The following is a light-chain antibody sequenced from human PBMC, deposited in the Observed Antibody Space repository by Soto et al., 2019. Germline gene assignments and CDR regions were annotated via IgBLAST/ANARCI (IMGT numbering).Light chain of an antibody. CDR3: QQYGAPPWA. Sequence: IVLTQSPGTLSLSPGERATLSCRASQSVGSNFLAWYQQKRGQAPRILIYAASNRASGIPDRFSGSGSGSEFTLTISRLEPEDFAVYYCQQYGAPPWAFGQGTRVEI. CDR1: QSVGSNF. J-gene: IGKJ1*01. CDR2: AAS. V-gene: IGKV3-20*01.